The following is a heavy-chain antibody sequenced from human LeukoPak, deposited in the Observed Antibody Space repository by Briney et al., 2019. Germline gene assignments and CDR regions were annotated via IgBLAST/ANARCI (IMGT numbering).Heavy chain of an antibody. CDR2: ISSSSSYI. CDR1: GFTFSNYA. V-gene: IGHV3-21*01. D-gene: IGHD3-10*01. J-gene: IGHJ4*02. CDR3: ARQGPMVHGFDY. Sequence: GGSLRLSCAASGFTFSNYAMSWVRQAPGKGLEWVSSISSSSSYIYYADSVKGRFTISRDNAKNSLYLQMNSLRAEDTAVYYCARQGPMVHGFDYWGQGTLVTVSS.